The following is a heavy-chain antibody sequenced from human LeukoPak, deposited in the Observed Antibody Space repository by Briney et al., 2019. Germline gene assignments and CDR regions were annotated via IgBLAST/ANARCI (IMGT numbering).Heavy chain of an antibody. CDR3: ARGRVWEYDFWSGQLGNWFDP. CDR2: MNPNSGNT. J-gene: IGHJ5*02. V-gene: IGHV1-8*03. Sequence: ASVKVSCKASGYTITSYGTSWVRQAPGQGLEWMGWMNPNSGNTGYAQNFQGRVAITMKTSISTAYMELSTLRSEDTAVYYCARGRVWEYDFWSGQLGNWFDPWGQGTLVTVSS. CDR1: GYTITSYG. D-gene: IGHD3-3*01.